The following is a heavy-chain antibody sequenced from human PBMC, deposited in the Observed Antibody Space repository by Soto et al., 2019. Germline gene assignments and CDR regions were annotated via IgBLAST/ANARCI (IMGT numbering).Heavy chain of an antibody. D-gene: IGHD3-16*01. J-gene: IGHJ3*02. Sequence: EVQLVESGGGLIQPGGSLRLSCAASGVTVNTNYMSWVRQSPGKGLEWVSLIERGGSIYYADSVKGRFTISRDTFKNTLSLQMNSLRVEDTAVEYCASTTVWKDAFEIWCQGTLGSGSS. CDR3: ASTTVWKDAFEI. CDR2: IERGGSI. CDR1: GVTVNTNY. V-gene: IGHV3-53*01.